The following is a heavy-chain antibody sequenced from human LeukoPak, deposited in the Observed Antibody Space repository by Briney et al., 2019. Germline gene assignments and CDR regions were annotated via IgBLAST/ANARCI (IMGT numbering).Heavy chain of an antibody. CDR1: GFTFSSYA. V-gene: IGHV3-30*04. J-gene: IGHJ4*02. Sequence: PGGSLRLSCAASGFTFSSYAMHWVRQAPGKGLEWVAVISYDGSNKYYADSVKGRFTISRDNSKNTLYLQMNSLRAEDTAVYYCARGIGGSSGRSPDGYWGQGTLVTVSS. D-gene: IGHD3-22*01. CDR3: ARGIGGSSGRSPDGY. CDR2: ISYDGSNK.